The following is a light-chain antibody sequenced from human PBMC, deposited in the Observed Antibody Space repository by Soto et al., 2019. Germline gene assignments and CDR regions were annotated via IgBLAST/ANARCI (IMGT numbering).Light chain of an antibody. Sequence: EIVMTQSPASLSVSPGDGATLSCRASQSVASNVAWYQQKPGQGPRLLIHGASTRAVGVPARFSGSGSGTDFTLTISSLQSEDFAVYYCQQYHNLPPQYTFGQVTKLQIK. V-gene: IGKV3-15*01. CDR3: QQYHNLPPQYT. J-gene: IGKJ2*01. CDR2: GAS. CDR1: QSVASN.